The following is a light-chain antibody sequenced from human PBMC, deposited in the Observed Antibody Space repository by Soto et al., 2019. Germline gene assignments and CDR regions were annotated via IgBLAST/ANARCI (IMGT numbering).Light chain of an antibody. Sequence: EIVMTQSPATLSVSPGERATLSCRASQSVNSNLAWYQQKPGQAPRLLIYGASTRATGVPARFSGSGSGTEFTLTVSVLQSEDFAVYFCQQYNMCPTFGEGTNVEI. CDR1: QSVNSN. J-gene: IGKJ1*01. CDR3: QQYNMCPT. CDR2: GAS. V-gene: IGKV3-15*01.